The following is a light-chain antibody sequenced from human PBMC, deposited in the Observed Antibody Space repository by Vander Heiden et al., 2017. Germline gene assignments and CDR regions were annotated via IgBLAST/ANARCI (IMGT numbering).Light chain of an antibody. J-gene: IGLJ3*02. CDR2: DAS. Sequence: SALTQPASVSGSPGQSITISCTGTSSDTGDYNSVSWYQQRPDKAPKLIIFDASHRPAGVSDRYSASKSGNTASLTISGLQAEDEADYYCSSHTGRTTPLFGGGTKLTVL. CDR1: SSDTGDYNS. CDR3: SSHTGRTTPL. V-gene: IGLV2-14*03.